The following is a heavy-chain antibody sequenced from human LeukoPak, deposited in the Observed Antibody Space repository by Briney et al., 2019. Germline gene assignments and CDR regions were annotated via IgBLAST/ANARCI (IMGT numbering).Heavy chain of an antibody. V-gene: IGHV4-39*07. Sequence: SETLSLTCTVSSGSISTSNYYWSWIRQPPGKGLEWIGEINHSGSTNYNPSLKSRVTISVDTSKNQFSLKLSSVTAADTAVYYCARGGDYIWGTYRPFDYWGQGTLVTVSS. CDR2: INHSGST. J-gene: IGHJ4*02. D-gene: IGHD3-16*02. CDR1: SGSISTSNYY. CDR3: ARGGDYIWGTYRPFDY.